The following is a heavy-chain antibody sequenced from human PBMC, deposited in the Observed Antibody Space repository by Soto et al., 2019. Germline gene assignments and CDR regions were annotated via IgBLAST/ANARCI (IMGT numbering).Heavy chain of an antibody. CDR1: GFSLTETGMG. J-gene: IGHJ4*02. V-gene: IGHV2-5*02. CDR3: AHRRSGYFAS. Sequence: QITLKESGPTLVKPTQTLTLTCTFSGFSLTETGMGVGWIRQPPGKALEWLALIYWDDDKRYSPSLKRGLTISKDASKNRVVLTKTNVDAVDTATYYCAHRRSGYFASWWQGTLVTVSS. CDR2: IYWDDDK.